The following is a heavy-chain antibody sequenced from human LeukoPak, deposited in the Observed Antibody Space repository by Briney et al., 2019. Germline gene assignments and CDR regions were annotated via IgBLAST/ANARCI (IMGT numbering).Heavy chain of an antibody. CDR3: ARDDGSSWYTDSFDP. CDR2: ISAYNGNT. CDR1: GYTFTSYG. D-gene: IGHD6-13*01. V-gene: IGHV1-18*04. J-gene: IGHJ5*02. Sequence: GPVKVSCKASGYTFTSYGISWVRQAPGQGLEWMGWISAYNGNTNYAQELQGRVTMTTDTSTSTAYMEVRSLRSDDTAVYYCARDDGSSWYTDSFDPWGQGTLVIVSS.